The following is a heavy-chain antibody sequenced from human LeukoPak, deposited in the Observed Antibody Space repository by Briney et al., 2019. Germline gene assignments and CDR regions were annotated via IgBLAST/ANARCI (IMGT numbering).Heavy chain of an antibody. Sequence: PSETLSLTCTVSGGSISSYYWSWIRQPPGKGLEWIGEINHSGSTNYNPSLKSRVTISVDTSKNQFSLKLSSVTAADTAVYYCARDTLTTGRSDYYDSSGYSGMDVWGQGTTVTVSS. V-gene: IGHV4-34*01. CDR2: INHSGST. D-gene: IGHD3-22*01. J-gene: IGHJ6*02. CDR3: ARDTLTTGRSDYYDSSGYSGMDV. CDR1: GGSISSYY.